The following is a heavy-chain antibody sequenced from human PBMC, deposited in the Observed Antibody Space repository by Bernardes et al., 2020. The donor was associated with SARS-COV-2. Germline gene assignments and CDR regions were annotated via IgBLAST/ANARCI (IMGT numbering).Heavy chain of an antibody. CDR2: IIPILGIA. V-gene: IGHV1-69*02. CDR1: GGTFSSYT. J-gene: IGHJ6*02. Sequence: SVKVSCKASGGTFSSYTISWVRQAPGQGLEWMGRIIPILGIANYAQKFQGRVTITADKSTSTAYMELSSLRSEDTAVYYCAVADFWSGYYYYYYGMDVWGQGTTVTVSS. D-gene: IGHD3-3*01. CDR3: AVADFWSGYYYYYYGMDV.